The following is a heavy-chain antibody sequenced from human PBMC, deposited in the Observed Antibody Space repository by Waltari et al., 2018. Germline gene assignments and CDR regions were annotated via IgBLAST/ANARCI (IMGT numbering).Heavy chain of an antibody. Sequence: EVQLVESGGGLIQPGGSLRLSCAASGFAVSNNYMSRVRQAPGKGLAWVSVIYSDDSTYYADSVKGRFTISRDNSKNTLYLQMNSLRAEDTAVYYCARDWAYGAFDIWGQGTMVTVSS. CDR3: ARDWAYGAFDI. D-gene: IGHD4-17*01. V-gene: IGHV3-53*01. CDR1: GFAVSNNY. CDR2: IYSDDST. J-gene: IGHJ3*02.